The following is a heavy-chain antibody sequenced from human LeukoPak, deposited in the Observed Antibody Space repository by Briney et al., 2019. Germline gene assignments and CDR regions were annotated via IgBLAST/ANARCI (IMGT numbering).Heavy chain of an antibody. D-gene: IGHD4-17*01. Sequence: SVKVSCKASGGTFSRYAISWVRQAPGQGLEWMGRIIPILGLANYAQKFQGRVTITADKPTSTAYMELSSLRSEDTAVYYCARLDYGDYNWGQGTLVTVSS. CDR2: IIPILGLA. CDR3: ARLDYGDYN. V-gene: IGHV1-69*04. CDR1: GGTFSRYA. J-gene: IGHJ4*02.